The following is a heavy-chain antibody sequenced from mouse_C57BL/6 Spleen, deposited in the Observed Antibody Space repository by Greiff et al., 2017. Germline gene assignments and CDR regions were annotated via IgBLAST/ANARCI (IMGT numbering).Heavy chain of an antibody. V-gene: IGHV1-69*01. CDR2: IDPSDSYT. CDR3: ARRGYSKYFDV. Sequence: VQLQQPGAELVMPGASVKLSCKASGYTFTSYWMHWVKQRPGQGLEWIGEIDPSDSYTNYNQKFKGKSTLTVDKSSSTAYMQLSSLTSEDSAVYYCARRGYSKYFDVWGTGTTVTVSS. J-gene: IGHJ1*03. CDR1: GYTFTSYW. D-gene: IGHD2-5*01.